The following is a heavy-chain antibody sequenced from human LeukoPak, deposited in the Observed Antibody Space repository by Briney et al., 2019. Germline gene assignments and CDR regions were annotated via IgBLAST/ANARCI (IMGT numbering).Heavy chain of an antibody. CDR1: GGSFSGYY. CDR2: INHSGST. V-gene: IGHV4-34*01. J-gene: IGHJ4*02. Sequence: PSETLSLTCAVYGGSFSGYYWSWIRQPPGKGLEWIGEINHSGSTNYNPSLKSRVTISVDTSKNQFSLKLSSVTAADTAVYYCARVGSRSQYDYWGQGTLVTVSS. D-gene: IGHD6-13*01. CDR3: ARVGSRSQYDY.